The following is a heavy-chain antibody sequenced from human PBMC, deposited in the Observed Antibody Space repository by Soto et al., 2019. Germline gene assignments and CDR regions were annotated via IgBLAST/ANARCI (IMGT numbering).Heavy chain of an antibody. Sequence: QVQLVQSGAEVKKPGSSVKVSCKASGGTFSSYAISWVRQAPGQGLEWMGGIIPIFGTANYAQKFQGRVTITADESXSXXYMELSSLRSEDTAVYYCARPSIAAAAYYYYGMDVWGQGTTVTVSS. V-gene: IGHV1-69*12. CDR3: ARPSIAAAAYYYYGMDV. D-gene: IGHD6-13*01. CDR1: GGTFSSYA. J-gene: IGHJ6*02. CDR2: IIPIFGTA.